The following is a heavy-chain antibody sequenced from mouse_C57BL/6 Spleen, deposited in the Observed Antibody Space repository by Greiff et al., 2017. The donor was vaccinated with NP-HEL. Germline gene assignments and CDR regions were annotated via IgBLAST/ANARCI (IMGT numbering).Heavy chain of an antibody. CDR3: ARSNYYGSSYVPFAY. V-gene: IGHV7-3*01. Sequence: DVKLVESGGGLVQPGGSLSLSCAASGFTFTDYYMSWVRQPPGKALEWLGFIRNKANGYTTEYSASVKGRFTISRDNSQSILYLQMNALRAEDSATYYCARSNYYGSSYVPFAYWGQGTLVTVSA. D-gene: IGHD1-1*01. CDR2: IRNKANGYTT. J-gene: IGHJ3*01. CDR1: GFTFTDYY.